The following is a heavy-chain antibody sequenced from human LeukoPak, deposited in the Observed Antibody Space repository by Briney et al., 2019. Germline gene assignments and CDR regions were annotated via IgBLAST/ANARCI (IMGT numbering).Heavy chain of an antibody. CDR2: MNPNSGNT. Sequence: GASVKVSCKASGYTFTGYYMHWVRQATGQGLEWMGWMNPNSGNTGYAQKFQGRVTMTRNTSISTAYMELSSLRSEDTAVYYCARGKDSYDFWSGENWFDPWGQGTLVTVSS. J-gene: IGHJ5*02. CDR3: ARGKDSYDFWSGENWFDP. CDR1: GYTFTGYY. V-gene: IGHV1-8*02. D-gene: IGHD3-3*01.